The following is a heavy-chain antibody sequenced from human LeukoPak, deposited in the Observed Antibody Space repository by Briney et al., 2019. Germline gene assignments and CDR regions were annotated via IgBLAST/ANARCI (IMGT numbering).Heavy chain of an antibody. V-gene: IGHV4-38-2*02. CDR3: AREYSYGYYYYYYMDV. CDR2: IYHSGST. CDR1: GYSISSGYY. J-gene: IGHJ6*03. Sequence: PSETLSLTCTVSGYSISSGYYWGWIRQPPGKGLEWIGRIYHSGSTYYNPSLKSRVNISVDTSKNQFSLKLSSVTAADTAVYYGAREYSYGYYYYYYMDVWGKGTTVTVSS. D-gene: IGHD5-18*01.